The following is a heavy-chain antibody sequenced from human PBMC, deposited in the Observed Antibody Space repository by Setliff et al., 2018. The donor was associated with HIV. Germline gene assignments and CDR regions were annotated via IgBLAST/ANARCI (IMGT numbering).Heavy chain of an antibody. CDR3: ARAQGEYYYDSSGRALDY. Sequence: GGSLRLSCAASGFTFSSYAMHWVRQAPGNGLEWVAVITYDGSNKYYADSVKGRFTISRDNSKNTLYLQMNSLRAEDMSVYYCARAQGEYYYDSSGRALDYWGQGTLVTVSS. CDR2: ITYDGSNK. D-gene: IGHD3-22*01. CDR1: GFTFSSYA. V-gene: IGHV3-30*04. J-gene: IGHJ4*02.